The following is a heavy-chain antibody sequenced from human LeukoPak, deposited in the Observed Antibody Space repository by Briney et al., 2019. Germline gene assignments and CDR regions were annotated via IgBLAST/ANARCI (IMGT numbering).Heavy chain of an antibody. CDR2: XXXDXSXK. Sequence: GGSLTLSCAASGFTFSSYWMTXXXXXPGKXXXXXXXXXXDXSXKYYVDXVXGXXXXXRXNAKNSLYLQMNSLRAEDTAVYYCARDDKPEHGDYHLFGYWGQGTLVTVSS. V-gene: IGHV3-7*03. CDR1: GFTFSSYW. D-gene: IGHD4-17*01. CDR3: ARDDKPEHGDYHLFGY. J-gene: IGHJ4*02.